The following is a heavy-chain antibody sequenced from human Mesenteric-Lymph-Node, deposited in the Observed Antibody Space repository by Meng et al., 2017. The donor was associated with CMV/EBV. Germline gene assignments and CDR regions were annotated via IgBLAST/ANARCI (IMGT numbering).Heavy chain of an antibody. D-gene: IGHD3-10*01. J-gene: IGHJ4*02. CDR2: ISSSGSKI. Sequence: GGSLRLSCEGSGFIFRDYYMTWIRQAPGKGLEWVSHISSSGSKIYYADSVRGRFTISRDNAKNSLYLQMNSLRGEDTAVYYCARDLGTVAYASGSSFDHWGQGAPVTVSS. CDR1: GFIFRDYY. CDR3: ARDLGTVAYASGSSFDH. V-gene: IGHV3-11*04.